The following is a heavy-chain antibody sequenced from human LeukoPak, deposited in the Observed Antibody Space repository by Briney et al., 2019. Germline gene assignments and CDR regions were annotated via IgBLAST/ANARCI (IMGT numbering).Heavy chain of an antibody. CDR1: GFTFSSYA. CDR2: ISYDGSNK. J-gene: IGHJ3*02. Sequence: GGSLRLSCAASGFTFSSYAMHWVRQAPGKGLEWVAVISYDGSNKYYADSVKGRFTISRDNSKNTLYLQMNSLRAEDTAVYYCAREYSSGWYRNAFDIWGQGTMVTVSS. V-gene: IGHV3-30-3*01. CDR3: AREYSSGWYRNAFDI. D-gene: IGHD6-19*01.